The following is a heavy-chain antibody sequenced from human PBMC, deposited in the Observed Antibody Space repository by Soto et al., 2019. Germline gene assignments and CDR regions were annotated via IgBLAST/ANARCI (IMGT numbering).Heavy chain of an antibody. Sequence: GGSLRLSCAASGFTFSNYDMSWVRRAPGKGLEWVSAVSGNGDTHYADPVKGRFTISRDNSKNTLYLQMNSLRAEDTALYYCARRAFGSSRSFDIWGQGTMVTVSS. CDR3: ARRAFGSSRSFDI. J-gene: IGHJ3*02. D-gene: IGHD6-6*01. CDR1: GFTFSNYD. V-gene: IGHV3-23*01. CDR2: VSGNGDT.